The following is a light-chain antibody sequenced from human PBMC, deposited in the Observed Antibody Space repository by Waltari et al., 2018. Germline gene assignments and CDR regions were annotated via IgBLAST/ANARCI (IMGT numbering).Light chain of an antibody. J-gene: IGKJ1*01. CDR3: QQSFTTPWT. Sequence: DIQMTQSPSSLSASVGDRVPITCRASQSISGYLNWYQEKPGKAPKPLIYAASSLQSGVPSRFSGSGSGTDFTLTISSLQPEDFATYYCQQSFTTPWTFGQGTKVEIK. CDR2: AAS. CDR1: QSISGY. V-gene: IGKV1-39*01.